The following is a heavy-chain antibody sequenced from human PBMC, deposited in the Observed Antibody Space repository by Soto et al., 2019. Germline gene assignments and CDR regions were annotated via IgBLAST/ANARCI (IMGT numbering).Heavy chain of an antibody. D-gene: IGHD1-26*01. J-gene: IGHJ4*02. CDR2: IVSIFGTV. CDR1: GGTFSSDV. Sequence: ASVKTSCKASGGTFSSDVFSWVRQAPGQGLEWMGGIVSIFGTVNSAQKFQGRLTLTADQSTRTAYMELTSLRSEDTAVYYCARDRFSRSYYGYWGQGTQVTVSS. V-gene: IGHV1-69*13. CDR3: ARDRFSRSYYGY.